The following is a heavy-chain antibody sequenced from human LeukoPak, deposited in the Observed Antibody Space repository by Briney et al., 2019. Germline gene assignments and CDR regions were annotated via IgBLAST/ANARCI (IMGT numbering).Heavy chain of an antibody. J-gene: IGHJ3*02. V-gene: IGHV3-11*04. CDR2: ISSNGSTI. CDR3: ARSRPSRYCSGGSCTHHAFDI. D-gene: IGHD2-15*01. CDR1: GFTFSDYY. Sequence: GGSLRLSCAASGFTFSDYYMSWIRQAPGKGLEWVSYISSNGSTIYYADSVKGQFTISRDNAKNSLYLQMNSLRAEDTAVYYCARSRPSRYCSGGSCTHHAFDIWGQGTMVTVSS.